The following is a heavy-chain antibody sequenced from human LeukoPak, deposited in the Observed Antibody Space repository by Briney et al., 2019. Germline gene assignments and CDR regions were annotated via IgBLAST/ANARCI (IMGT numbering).Heavy chain of an antibody. V-gene: IGHV3-7*01. Sequence: PGRSLRLSCAASGFTFSSYAMHWVRQAPGKGLEWVANIKQDGSEKYYVDSVKGRFTISRDNAKNSLYLQMNSLRAEDTAVYYCAREVGDQWWAYYFDHWGQGTLVTVSS. CDR2: IKQDGSEK. CDR1: GFTFSSYA. D-gene: IGHD2-15*01. J-gene: IGHJ4*02. CDR3: AREVGDQWWAYYFDH.